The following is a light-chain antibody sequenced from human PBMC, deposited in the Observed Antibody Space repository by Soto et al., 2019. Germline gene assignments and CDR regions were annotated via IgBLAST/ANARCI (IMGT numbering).Light chain of an antibody. CDR1: QGISTY. Sequence: IQMTQSPSSLSASVGDRVTITCRASQGISTYLNWYQQKPGKAPKLLIYDASSLESGVPSRFSGSGSGTEFTLTISSLQPDDFATYYCQQYNSYSRWTFGQGTKVDIK. CDR2: DAS. CDR3: QQYNSYSRWT. V-gene: IGKV1-5*01. J-gene: IGKJ1*01.